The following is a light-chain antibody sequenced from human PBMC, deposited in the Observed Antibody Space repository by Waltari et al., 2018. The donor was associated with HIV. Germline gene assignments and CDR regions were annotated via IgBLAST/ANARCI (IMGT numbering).Light chain of an antibody. CDR3: QSYDSSLSGWV. CDR1: SSNIGAAYD. Sequence: QSVLTQPPSVSGAPGQRVTISCTGSSSNIGAAYDLHWYPQLPGTAPKLLIYDNSTRPSGVPDRFSGSKSGTSASLAITGLQAEDEADYYCQSYDSSLSGWVFGGGTKLTVL. V-gene: IGLV1-40*01. J-gene: IGLJ3*02. CDR2: DNS.